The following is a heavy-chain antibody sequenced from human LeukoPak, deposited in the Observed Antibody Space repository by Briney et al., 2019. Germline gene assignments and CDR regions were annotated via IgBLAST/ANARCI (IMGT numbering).Heavy chain of an antibody. D-gene: IGHD5-18*01. CDR2: ISSSSSYI. Sequence: GGSLRLSCAASGFTFSSYSMNWVRQAPGKGLEWVSSISSSSSYIYYADSVKGRFTISRDNAKNSLYLQMNSLRAEDTAVYYCARDTAMVTGAFDIWGQGTMVTVSS. CDR3: ARDTAMVTGAFDI. J-gene: IGHJ3*02. CDR1: GFTFSSYS. V-gene: IGHV3-21*01.